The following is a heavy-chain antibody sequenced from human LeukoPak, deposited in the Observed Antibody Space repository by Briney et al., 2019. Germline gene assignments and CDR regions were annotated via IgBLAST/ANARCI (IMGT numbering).Heavy chain of an antibody. CDR1: GGSISSYY. Sequence: SETLSLTCTVSGGSISSYYWSWIRQPPGKGLEWIGYIYYSGSTNYNPSLKSRVTISVDTSRNQFSLKLSSVTAADTAVYYCARDHRYCSGGSCYYFDYWGQGTLVTVSS. J-gene: IGHJ4*02. V-gene: IGHV4-59*01. D-gene: IGHD2-15*01. CDR3: ARDHRYCSGGSCYYFDY. CDR2: IYYSGST.